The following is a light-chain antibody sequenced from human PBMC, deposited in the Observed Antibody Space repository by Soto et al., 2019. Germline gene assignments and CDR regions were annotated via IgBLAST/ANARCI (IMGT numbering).Light chain of an antibody. CDR3: QQYFTTPIT. V-gene: IGKV3-15*01. J-gene: IGKJ5*01. CDR1: QSVSSN. Sequence: PGQSATLSCRATQSVSSNLAWYQQKHGQAPRLLIYGASTRATGIPARFSGSGSGTEFTLTISSLQSEDFAVYHCQQYFTTPITFGQGTRLEIK. CDR2: GAS.